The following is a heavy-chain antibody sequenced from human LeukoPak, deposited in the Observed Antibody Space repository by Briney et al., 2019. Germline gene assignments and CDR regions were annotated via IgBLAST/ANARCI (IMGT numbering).Heavy chain of an antibody. CDR2: ISASGGST. D-gene: IGHD6-19*01. J-gene: IGHJ5*02. CDR3: AKDQEQWLVVWFDP. Sequence: GGSLRLSCAASGFTFSSSAMSWVRQVPGKGLEWVSGISASGGSTSYADSVKGRFTISRDNSKNTLYLQMNSLRAEDTAVYYCAKDQEQWLVVWFDPWGQGTLVTVSS. CDR1: GFTFSSSA. V-gene: IGHV3-23*01.